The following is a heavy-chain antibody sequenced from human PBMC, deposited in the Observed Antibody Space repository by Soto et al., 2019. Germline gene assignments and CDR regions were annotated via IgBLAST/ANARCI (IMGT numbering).Heavy chain of an antibody. V-gene: IGHV3-33*01. J-gene: IGHJ5*02. CDR2: IWYDGSNK. D-gene: IGHD2-2*01. Sequence: GGSLRLSCAASGFTFSSYGMHWVRQAPGKGLEWVAVIWYDGSNKYYADSVKGRFTISRDNSKNTLYLQMNSLRAEDTAVYYCARGKEDCSSTSCYAMAGNWFDPWGQGTLVTVSS. CDR1: GFTFSSYG. CDR3: ARGKEDCSSTSCYAMAGNWFDP.